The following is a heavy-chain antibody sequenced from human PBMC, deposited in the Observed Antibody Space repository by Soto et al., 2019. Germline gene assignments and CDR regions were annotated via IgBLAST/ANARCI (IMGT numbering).Heavy chain of an antibody. J-gene: IGHJ4*02. CDR3: AGIYSGRPGGTLRY. Sequence: QVQLQESGPGLVKPSQTLSLTCTVSGGSISSGGYYWSWIRQHPGKGLEWIGYIHYSGSTYYNPSLKSRVTISVDTSKNQFSLKLSSVTAAGTAVYYWAGIYSGRPGGTLRYWGQGPLVTVSS. CDR2: IHYSGST. CDR1: GGSISSGGYY. D-gene: IGHD1-26*01. V-gene: IGHV4-31*03.